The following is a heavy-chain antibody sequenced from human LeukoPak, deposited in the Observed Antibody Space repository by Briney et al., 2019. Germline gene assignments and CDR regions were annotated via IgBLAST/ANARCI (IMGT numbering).Heavy chain of an antibody. Sequence: ASVKVSCKASGYTFTNYYMHWVRQAPGQGLEWMGIINPSGGSTSYAQKFQGRVTMTRDTSTSTVYMELSSLRSEDTAVYYCARWTYSYGSFDYWGQGTLVTVSS. CDR3: ARWTYSYGSFDY. CDR1: GYTFTNYY. J-gene: IGHJ4*02. V-gene: IGHV1-46*01. D-gene: IGHD5-18*01. CDR2: INPSGGST.